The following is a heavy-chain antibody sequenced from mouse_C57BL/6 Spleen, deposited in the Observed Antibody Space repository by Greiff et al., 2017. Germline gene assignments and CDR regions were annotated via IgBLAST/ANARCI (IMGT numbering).Heavy chain of an antibody. Sequence: QVQLKESGAELVKPGASVKISCKASGYAFSSYWMNWVKQRPGKGLEWIGQIYPGDGDTNYNGKFKGKATLTADKSSSTAYMQLSSLTSEDSAVYFCARPPFITTVEGDWYFDVWGTGTTVTVSS. CDR3: ARPPFITTVEGDWYFDV. CDR1: GYAFSSYW. D-gene: IGHD1-1*01. V-gene: IGHV1-80*01. J-gene: IGHJ1*03. CDR2: IYPGDGDT.